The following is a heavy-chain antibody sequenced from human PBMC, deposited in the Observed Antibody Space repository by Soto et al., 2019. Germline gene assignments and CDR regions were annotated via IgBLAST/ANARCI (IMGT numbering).Heavy chain of an antibody. CDR3: ARDSYYYDSSGYYALDY. D-gene: IGHD3-22*01. CDR1: GGTFSSYA. Sequence: QVQLVQSGAEVKKSGSSVKVSCKASGGTFSSYAISWVRQAPGQGLEWMGGIIPIFGTANYAQKFQGRVTITADESTSTAYMELSSLRSEDTAVYYCARDSYYYDSSGYYALDYWGQGTLVTVSS. V-gene: IGHV1-69*12. CDR2: IIPIFGTA. J-gene: IGHJ4*02.